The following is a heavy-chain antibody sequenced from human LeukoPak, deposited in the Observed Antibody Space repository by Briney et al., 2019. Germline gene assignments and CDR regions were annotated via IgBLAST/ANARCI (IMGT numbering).Heavy chain of an antibody. J-gene: IGHJ4*02. CDR2: ISGSGGST. CDR1: GFTFSSYA. V-gene: IGHV3-23*01. CDR3: AKDVLRGGSGGSYDY. D-gene: IGHD2-15*01. Sequence: GGSLRLSCAASGFTFSSYAMSWVRQAPGKGLEWVSAISGSGGSTYYADSVKGRFTISRDNSKNTLYLQMNSLRAEDTAVYYCAKDVLRGGSGGSYDYWGQGTLVTVSS.